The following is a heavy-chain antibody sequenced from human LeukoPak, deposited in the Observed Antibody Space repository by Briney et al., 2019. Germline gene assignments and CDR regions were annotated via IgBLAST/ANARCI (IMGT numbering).Heavy chain of an antibody. D-gene: IGHD2-15*01. CDR1: SYSISSGYY. CDR2: ISHSVGT. Sequence: SETLSLTCVVSSYSISSGYYWGWIRQPPGKGLEWIGSISHSVGTYYNPSLKTRVTISVDTSKNQFSLRLSSGTAADTAVHYCARASRFCSGGSCSYYFDSWAQGSLVTVSS. V-gene: IGHV4-38-2*01. CDR3: ARASRFCSGGSCSYYFDS. J-gene: IGHJ4*02.